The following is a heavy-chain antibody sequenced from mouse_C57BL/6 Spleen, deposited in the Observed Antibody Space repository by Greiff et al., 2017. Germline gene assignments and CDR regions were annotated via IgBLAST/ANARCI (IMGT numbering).Heavy chain of an antibody. CDR2: IRHKANGYTT. CDR1: GFTFTDYY. V-gene: IGHV7-3*01. CDR3: ARWSNYYFDY. D-gene: IGHD2-5*01. J-gene: IGHJ2*01. Sequence: EVQLVESGGGLVKPGGSLSLSCAASGFTFTDYYMSWVRQPPGKALEWLGFIRHKANGYTTEYSASVKGRFTISRDNSQSILYLQMIAVRAEDSSTCGCARWSNYYFDYWGQGTTLTVSS.